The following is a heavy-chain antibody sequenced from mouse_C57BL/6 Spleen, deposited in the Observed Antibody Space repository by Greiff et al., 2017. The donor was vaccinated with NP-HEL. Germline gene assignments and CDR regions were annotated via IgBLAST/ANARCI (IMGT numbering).Heavy chain of an antibody. CDR1: GYTFTSYW. J-gene: IGHJ4*01. CDR2: IHPNSGST. D-gene: IGHD2-10*01. Sequence: QVQLKQPGAELVKPGASVKLSCKASGYTFTSYWMHWVKQRPGQGLEWIGMIHPNSGSTNYNEKFKSKATLTVDKSSSTAYMQLSSLTSADSAVYYCARSYYPLGDAMDYWGQGTSVTVSS. CDR3: ARSYYPLGDAMDY. V-gene: IGHV1-64*01.